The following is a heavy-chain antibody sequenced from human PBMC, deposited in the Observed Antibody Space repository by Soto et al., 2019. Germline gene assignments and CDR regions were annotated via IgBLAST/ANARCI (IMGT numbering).Heavy chain of an antibody. V-gene: IGHV4-59*03. J-gene: IGHJ4*02. CDR1: GDSINTSY. CDR2: IFHSGAT. Sequence: PSETLSLTCAVSGDSINTSYWSWIRQPPGKRLEWIGHIFHSGATTCNPSLDSRVSMSVDTSKNQFSLKLNSVDAADTAVYYCAKYRRTEAEGFTLDYWGRGALVTVSS. CDR3: AKYRRTEAEGFTLDY. D-gene: IGHD6-13*01.